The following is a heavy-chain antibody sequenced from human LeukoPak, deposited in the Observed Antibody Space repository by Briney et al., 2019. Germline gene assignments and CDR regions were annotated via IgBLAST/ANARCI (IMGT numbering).Heavy chain of an antibody. CDR3: ARDRSRSSGWYYFDY. Sequence: LSLTCAVYGGSFSGYYWSWIRQPPGKGLEWVAVISYDGSNKYYADSVEGRFTISRDNSKNTLYLQMNSLRAEDTAVYYCARDRSRSSGWYYFDYWGQGTLVTVSS. CDR2: ISYDGSNK. J-gene: IGHJ4*02. V-gene: IGHV3-30*03. CDR1: GGSFSGYY. D-gene: IGHD6-19*01.